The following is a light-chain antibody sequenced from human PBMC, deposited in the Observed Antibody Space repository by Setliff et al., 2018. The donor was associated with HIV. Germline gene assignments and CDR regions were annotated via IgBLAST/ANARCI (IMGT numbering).Light chain of an antibody. CDR2: DVT. J-gene: IGLJ1*01. Sequence: QSVLTQPASVSGSPGQSITISCTGTSSDVGGYHYVSWYQHYPGKAPKFMIYDVTTRSSGVSNRFSGSKSGNTASLTISGLQAEDEADYFCCSYVTGSTYVCGTGTKVTVL. CDR3: CSYVTGSTYV. V-gene: IGLV2-14*03. CDR1: SSDVGGYHY.